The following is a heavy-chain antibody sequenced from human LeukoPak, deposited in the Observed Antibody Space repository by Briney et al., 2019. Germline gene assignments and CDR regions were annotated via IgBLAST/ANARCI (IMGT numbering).Heavy chain of an antibody. D-gene: IGHD3-22*01. CDR3: AREGRDSYDSSGYSPDY. CDR1: GGSIRSSNYY. J-gene: IGHJ4*02. Sequence: SETLSLTCTVSGGSIRSSNYYWGWVRQPPGKGLEWIGTIYYSGSTYYNPSLKSRVTISVYTSKNQFSLKLTSMTAADTAVYYCAREGRDSYDSSGYSPDYWGQGALVTVSS. V-gene: IGHV4-39*07. CDR2: IYYSGST.